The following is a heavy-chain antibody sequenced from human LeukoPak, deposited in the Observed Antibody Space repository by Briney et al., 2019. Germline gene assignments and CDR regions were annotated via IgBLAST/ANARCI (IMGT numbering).Heavy chain of an antibody. D-gene: IGHD3-22*01. J-gene: IGHJ2*01. Sequence: GGSLRLSCAASGFTFDDYAMHWGRQAPGKGLEWVSGISWNSGSIGYADSVKGRFTISRDNAKNSLYLQMNSLRAEDTALYYCAKDYYDSSGYYGYFDLWGRGTLVTVSS. CDR3: AKDYYDSSGYYGYFDL. CDR2: ISWNSGSI. CDR1: GFTFDDYA. V-gene: IGHV3-9*01.